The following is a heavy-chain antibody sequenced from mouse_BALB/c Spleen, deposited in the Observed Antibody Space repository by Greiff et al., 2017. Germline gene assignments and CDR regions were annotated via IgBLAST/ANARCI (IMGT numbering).Heavy chain of an antibody. V-gene: IGHV1-5*01. CDR1: GYTFTSYW. Sequence: VQLQQSGTVLARPGASVKMSCKASGYTFTSYWMHSVKQRAGQGLEWSGAIYPGNSGSSYNQKFKDKAKLTAVTTASTAYMELSSLTNEDSAVYYCTRSGNYYYYAMDYWGQGTSVTVSS. CDR3: TRSGNYYYYAMDY. D-gene: IGHD2-1*01. CDR2: IYPGNSGS. J-gene: IGHJ4*01.